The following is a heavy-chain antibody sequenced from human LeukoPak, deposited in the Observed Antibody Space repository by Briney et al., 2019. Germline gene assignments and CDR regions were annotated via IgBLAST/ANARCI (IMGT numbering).Heavy chain of an antibody. CDR1: GGSISSYY. CDR3: ARDSAFVTAMVRGGAFDI. J-gene: IGHJ3*02. Sequence: PSETLSLTCTVSGGSISSYYWSWIRQPPGKGLEWIGYIYYSGSTNYNPSLKSRVTISVDTSKNQFSLKLSSVTAADTAVYYCARDSAFVTAMVRGGAFDIWGQGTMVTVSS. D-gene: IGHD5-18*01. CDR2: IYYSGST. V-gene: IGHV4-59*01.